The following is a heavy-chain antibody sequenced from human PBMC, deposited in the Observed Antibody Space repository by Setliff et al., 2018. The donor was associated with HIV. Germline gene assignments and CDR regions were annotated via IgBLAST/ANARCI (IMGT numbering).Heavy chain of an antibody. J-gene: IGHJ4*02. D-gene: IGHD3-22*01. CDR1: GFTFSTYN. CDR2: ISDTRGYL. V-gene: IGHV3-21*01. CDR3: AREGNYESRLDY. Sequence: GGSLRLSCAASGFTFSTYNMNWVRQAPGKGLEWVSSISDTRGYLYYADSVKGRFTISRDNAKNILYLQMNSLTAEDTAVYYCAREGNYESRLDYWGQGTQVTVSS.